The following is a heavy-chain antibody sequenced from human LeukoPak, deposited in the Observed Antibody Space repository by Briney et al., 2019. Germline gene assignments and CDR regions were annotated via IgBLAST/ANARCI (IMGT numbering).Heavy chain of an antibody. CDR2: VQQEGSKK. D-gene: IGHD6-13*01. V-gene: IGHV3-7*01. CDR1: GFTFNSYW. CDR3: ATTLNVATAGYF. J-gene: IGHJ4*02. Sequence: GGSLRLSCAASGFTFNSYWMSWVRQAPGKGLEWVANVQQEGSKKYYVDSVKGRFTISRDNAKNSVYLQMNNLRAEDTATYYCATTLNVATAGYFLGQGTLVTVSS.